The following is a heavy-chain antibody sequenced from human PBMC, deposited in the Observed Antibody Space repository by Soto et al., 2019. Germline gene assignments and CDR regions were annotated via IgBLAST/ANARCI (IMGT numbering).Heavy chain of an antibody. CDR1: GYTFTTYA. V-gene: IGHV1-2*02. Sequence: QVQLVQSGAEVKKPGASVKVSCKASGYTFTTYAMHWVRQAPGQRLEWMGWISPNSGVTNYAQKFQGRVTMTRDTSISTAYMELYRLRSDDTAVYYCATQRWSSSGRPDTPFDYWGQGTLVTVSS. CDR3: ATQRWSSSGRPDTPFDY. CDR2: ISPNSGVT. D-gene: IGHD6-6*01. J-gene: IGHJ4*02.